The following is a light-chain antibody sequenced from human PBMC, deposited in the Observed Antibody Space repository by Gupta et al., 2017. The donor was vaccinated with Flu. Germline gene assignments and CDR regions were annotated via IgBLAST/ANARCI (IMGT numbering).Light chain of an antibody. Sequence: QSVLTQPPSVSAATGQTGTIYCSGSSSNIGTQHVSWYQQVPGTAPKVLIYENDQRPSGIPDRFSGSRTGTSATLGITGLHTGEEAVYYCATWDSSLRAFVFGGGTNLTVL. J-gene: IGLJ2*01. V-gene: IGLV1-51*02. CDR1: SSNIGTQH. CDR2: END. CDR3: ATWDSSLRAFV.